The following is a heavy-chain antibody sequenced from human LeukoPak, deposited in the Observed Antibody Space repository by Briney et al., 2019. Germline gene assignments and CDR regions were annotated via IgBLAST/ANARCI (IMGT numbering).Heavy chain of an antibody. J-gene: IGHJ4*02. D-gene: IGHD6-6*01. V-gene: IGHV4-31*03. CDR3: ARELGIAARRPDRYFDY. CDR1: GGSISSGGYY. Sequence: SQTLSLTCTVSGGSISSGGYYWSWIRQHPGKGLEWIGYIYYSGSTYYNPSLKGRVTISVDTSKNQFSLKLSSVTAADTAVYYCARELGIAARRPDRYFDYWGQGTLVTVSS. CDR2: IYYSGST.